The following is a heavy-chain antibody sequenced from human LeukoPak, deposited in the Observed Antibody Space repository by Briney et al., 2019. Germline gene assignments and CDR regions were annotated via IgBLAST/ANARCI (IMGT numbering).Heavy chain of an antibody. CDR3: AREDSADEDAFDI. CDR1: GFTFSSYS. D-gene: IGHD3-10*01. Sequence: GGSLRLSCAASGFTFSSYSMNWVRQAPGKGLEWVSSISSSSSYIYYADSVKGRFTISRDNAKNSLYLQMNSLRAEDTAVYYCAREDSADEDAFDIWGQGTMVTVSS. V-gene: IGHV3-21*01. J-gene: IGHJ3*02. CDR2: ISSSSSYI.